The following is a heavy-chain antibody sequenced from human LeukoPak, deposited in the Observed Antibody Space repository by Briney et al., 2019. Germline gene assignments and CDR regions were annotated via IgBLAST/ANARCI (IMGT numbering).Heavy chain of an antibody. V-gene: IGHV3-64*01. CDR2: ISGNGGNT. Sequence: PGGSLRLSCAASAFTFTIYAMDWVRPAPGKGLECVSAISGNGGNTYYANSVKGRFTISRDNSKNTLYLQMGSLRAEDTAVYYCARVAYSSGWTRLDYWGQGTLVTVSS. J-gene: IGHJ4*02. CDR1: AFTFTIYA. D-gene: IGHD6-19*01. CDR3: ARVAYSSGWTRLDY.